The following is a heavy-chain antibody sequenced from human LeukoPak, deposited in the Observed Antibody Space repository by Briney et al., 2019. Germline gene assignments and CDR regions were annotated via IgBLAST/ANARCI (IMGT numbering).Heavy chain of an antibody. CDR2: IIPIFGTA. CDR1: GGTFSSYA. J-gene: IGHJ3*02. V-gene: IGHV1-69*13. CDR3: ARVRRELPHDAFDI. Sequence: SVKVSCKASGGTFSSYAISWVRQAPGQGLEWMGGIIPIFGTANYAQKFQGRVTITADESTSTAYMELSSLRSEDTAVYYCARVRRELPHDAFDIWGQGTMVTVSS. D-gene: IGHD1-26*01.